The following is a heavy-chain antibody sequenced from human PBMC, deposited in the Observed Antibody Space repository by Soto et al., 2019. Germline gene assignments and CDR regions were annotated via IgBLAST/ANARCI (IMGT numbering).Heavy chain of an antibody. D-gene: IGHD1-26*01. CDR1: GFTFSTYA. CDR2: ISSYSDYI. Sequence: PGGSLRLSCAASGFTFSTYAMNWVRQAPGKGLEWVSSISSYSDYIYYADSVEGRFTISRDNAKDSLYLQMNSLRTEDTAVYYCATREYYDYWGQGTLVTVSS. CDR3: ATREYYDY. J-gene: IGHJ4*02. V-gene: IGHV3-21*01.